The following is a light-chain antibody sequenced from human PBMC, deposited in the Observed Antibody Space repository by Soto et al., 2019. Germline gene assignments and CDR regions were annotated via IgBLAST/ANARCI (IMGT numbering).Light chain of an antibody. J-gene: IGKJ2*01. CDR3: QQRYSSLYT. CDR2: GAS. Sequence: DIQMTQSPSSLSASVGDRVTITCRASQIINTYLNWYQQKPGKPPKLLIFGASSLRSGVPSRFSGTGSGTDFTLTINSLQPDEFATYYCQQRYSSLYTFGQGTKLEIK. CDR1: QIINTY. V-gene: IGKV1-39*01.